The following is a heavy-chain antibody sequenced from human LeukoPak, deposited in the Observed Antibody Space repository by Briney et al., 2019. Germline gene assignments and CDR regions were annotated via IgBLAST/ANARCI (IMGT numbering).Heavy chain of an antibody. D-gene: IGHD3-16*01. J-gene: IGHJ3*02. CDR1: GYSFTTYG. CDR2: ISANNNNT. V-gene: IGHV1-18*01. CDR3: ASMKFDRHAFDI. Sequence: ASVKVSCKASGYSFTTYGISWVRQAPGQGLEWMGWISANNNNTDNVQKLQGRVTMTTDTSTSTAYMELRSLRSDDTAVYYCASMKFDRHAFDIWGQGTMVTVSS.